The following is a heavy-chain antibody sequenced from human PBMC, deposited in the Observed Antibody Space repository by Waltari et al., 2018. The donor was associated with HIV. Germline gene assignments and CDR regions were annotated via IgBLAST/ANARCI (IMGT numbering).Heavy chain of an antibody. CDR3: ARSPGWPDAFDI. J-gene: IGHJ3*02. CDR1: GFTVSSHY. Sequence: EVQLVESGGGLVQPGGSLRLACAASGFTVSSHYMGWVRQAPGKGLEWVSVIYSGGSTYYADAVKGRFTISRDNSKNTLYLQMNSLRAEDTAVYYCARSPGWPDAFDIWGQGTMVTVSS. V-gene: IGHV3-66*01. D-gene: IGHD2-15*01. CDR2: IYSGGST.